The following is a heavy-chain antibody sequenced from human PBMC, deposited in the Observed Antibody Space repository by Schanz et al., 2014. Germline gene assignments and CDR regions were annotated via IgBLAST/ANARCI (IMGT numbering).Heavy chain of an antibody. CDR2: ISNTGTFI. D-gene: IGHD1-1*01. J-gene: IGHJ4*02. Sequence: ESGGGVVQPGRSLRLSCAASGFTFSDHYMAWIRQAPGKGLEWVSIISNTGTFIYYADSVRGRFVISRDNAKSSLFLQMKGLRAEDTAVYYCVRDAYLQIRGTVFDSWGPGNLVTVSS. CDR1: GFTFSDHY. V-gene: IGHV3-11*01. CDR3: VRDAYLQIRGTVFDS.